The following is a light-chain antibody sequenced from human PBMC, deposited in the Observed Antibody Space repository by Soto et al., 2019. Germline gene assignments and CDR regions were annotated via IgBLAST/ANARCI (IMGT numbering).Light chain of an antibody. CDR3: LQDYSYPYT. J-gene: IGKJ2*01. V-gene: IGKV1-6*01. Sequence: AIQLTQSPSSLSASVGERVPITCRASQGIASYLAWYQQQPWKAPKLLISAASTLQSGVPSRFSGSGSVSDFTLTISSLQPEDFATCYCLQDYSYPYTFGQGTKVDI. CDR1: QGIASY. CDR2: AAS.